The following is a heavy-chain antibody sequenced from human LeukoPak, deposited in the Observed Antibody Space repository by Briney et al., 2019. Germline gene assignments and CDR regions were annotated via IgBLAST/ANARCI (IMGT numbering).Heavy chain of an antibody. CDR1: GYTFTDYY. Sequence: ASVKVSCKASGYTFTDYYMHWVRQAPGQGLEWMGWINPNSRGTNTARKFQGRVTMTRDTSMREAYMELNRLTSDDTAIYYCARGREATKVWGSLEAFDFWGQGAMVTVSS. CDR2: INPNSRGT. J-gene: IGHJ3*01. D-gene: IGHD3-16*01. CDR3: ARGREATKVWGSLEAFDF. V-gene: IGHV1-2*02.